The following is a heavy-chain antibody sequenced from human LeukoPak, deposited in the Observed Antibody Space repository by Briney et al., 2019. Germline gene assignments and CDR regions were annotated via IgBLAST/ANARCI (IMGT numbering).Heavy chain of an antibody. D-gene: IGHD6-6*01. CDR2: IYHSGST. J-gene: IGHJ6*03. CDR1: GGSISSSNW. CDR3: ARDPSSIAAPGYYYYMDV. V-gene: IGHV4-4*02. Sequence: PSGTLSLTCAVSGGSISSSNWWSWVRQPPGKGLEWIGEIYHSGSTNYNPSLKSRVTISVDKSKNQFSLKLSSVTAADTAVYYCARDPSSIAAPGYYYYMDVWGKGTTVTVSS.